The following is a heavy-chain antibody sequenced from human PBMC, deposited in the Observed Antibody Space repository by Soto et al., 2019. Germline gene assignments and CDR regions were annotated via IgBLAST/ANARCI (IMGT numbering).Heavy chain of an antibody. CDR1: GFTFSDYY. CDR2: LSRSASTI. CDR3: ARKPYSSSWSDY. Sequence: QVQLVESGGGLVKPGGSLRLSCAASGFTFSDYYMSWIRQAPGKGLEWISYLSRSASTIYYADSGKGRFTISRDNAKNSLYLKMNSLRAGDTAVYYCARKPYSSSWSDYWGQGTLVTVSS. V-gene: IGHV3-11*01. J-gene: IGHJ4*02. D-gene: IGHD6-13*01.